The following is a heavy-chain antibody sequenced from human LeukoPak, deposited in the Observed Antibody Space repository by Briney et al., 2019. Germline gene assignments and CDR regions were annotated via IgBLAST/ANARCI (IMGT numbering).Heavy chain of an antibody. CDR2: ISSSGDST. V-gene: IGHV3-23*01. Sequence: GGSLRLSCAASGFTFSTYAMSWVRQAPGKGLEWVSAISSSGDSTYYADSVKGRFTISRDNSKNTLYVHMNSLRAEDTAIYYCAKDYVGQVPDAFDIWGQGTMVTVSS. CDR3: AKDYVGQVPDAFDI. D-gene: IGHD1-26*01. CDR1: GFTFSTYA. J-gene: IGHJ3*02.